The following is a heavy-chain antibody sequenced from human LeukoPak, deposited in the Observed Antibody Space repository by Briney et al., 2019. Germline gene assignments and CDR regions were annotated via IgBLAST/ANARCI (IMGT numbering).Heavy chain of an antibody. D-gene: IGHD6-13*01. CDR1: GGSISSSSYY. J-gene: IGHJ4*02. CDR3: ARVDGYSSGWFFDY. Sequence: SETLSLTCTVSGGSISSSSYYWGWIRQPPGKGLEWIGSIYYSGSTYYNPSLKSRVTISVDTSKNQFSLKLSSVTAADTAVYYCARVDGYSSGWFFDYWGQGTLVTVSS. V-gene: IGHV4-39*07. CDR2: IYYSGST.